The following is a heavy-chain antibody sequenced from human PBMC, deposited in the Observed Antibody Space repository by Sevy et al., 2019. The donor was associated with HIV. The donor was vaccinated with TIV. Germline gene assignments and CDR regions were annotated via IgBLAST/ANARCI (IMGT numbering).Heavy chain of an antibody. Sequence: GGSLRLSCAASGFNLTDYYINWIRQAPGKGLEWISYISGGDTTTYYSHPVKGRFTVSGDNAKNSVLLQMISLRAGDTAVYYCAAISGYCRDGTCYAGTSIDQWGEGSLVTVSS. J-gene: IGHJ4*02. CDR2: ISGGDTTT. CDR3: AAISGYCRDGTCYAGTSIDQ. V-gene: IGHV3-11*01. D-gene: IGHD2-15*01. CDR1: GFNLTDYY.